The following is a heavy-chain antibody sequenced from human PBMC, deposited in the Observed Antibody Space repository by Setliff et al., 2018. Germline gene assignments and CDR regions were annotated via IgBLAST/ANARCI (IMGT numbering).Heavy chain of an antibody. J-gene: IGHJ2*01. CDR2: IWKSVST. Sequence: SETLSLTCTASDGSIRSGDHYWNWIRQHPGKGLEWLGYIWKSVSTFYNPSLTSRITMSVDTSRNLFSMELASVTAADTAIYYCARKMRMSGRGHWYFDVWGRGTLVTVSS. CDR1: DGSIRSGDHY. CDR3: ARKMRMSGRGHWYFDV. V-gene: IGHV4-31*03.